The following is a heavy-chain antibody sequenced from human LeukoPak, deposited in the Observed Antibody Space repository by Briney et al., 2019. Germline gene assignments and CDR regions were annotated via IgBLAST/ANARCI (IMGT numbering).Heavy chain of an antibody. CDR2: INTNTGNP. J-gene: IGHJ4*02. D-gene: IGHD2/OR15-2a*01. CDR1: GYTFTTHA. Sequence: ASVKVSCKASGYTFTTHAINWVRQAPGQGLEWMEWINTNTGNPAYAQGFTGRFVLSLDTSASTAYLQISSLKAEDTAVYYCARPSFQGDYFDYWGQGTLVTVSS. CDR3: ARPSFQGDYFDY. V-gene: IGHV7-4-1*02.